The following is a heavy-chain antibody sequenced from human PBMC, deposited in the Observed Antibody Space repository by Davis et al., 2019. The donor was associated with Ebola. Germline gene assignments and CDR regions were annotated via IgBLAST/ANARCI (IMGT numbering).Heavy chain of an antibody. CDR3: ARETSMVVD. CDR1: GFPFRDYY. V-gene: IGHV3-11*01. CDR2: ISGSSGTI. Sequence: SLKISCAASGFPFRDYYLSWICQAPGTGLEWLSSISGSSGTIAYADSVKGRFTISRDNATNLLYLQMNSLGAEDTAVYYCARETSMVVDWGQGTLVTVSS. D-gene: IGHD5-18*01. J-gene: IGHJ4*02.